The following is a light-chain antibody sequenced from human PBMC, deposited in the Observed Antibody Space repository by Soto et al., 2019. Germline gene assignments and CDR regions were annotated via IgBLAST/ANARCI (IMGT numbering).Light chain of an antibody. CDR1: NIGSKS. CDR3: QVWDSSSDRVI. V-gene: IGLV3-21*04. J-gene: IGLJ2*01. Sequence: SYELTQPPSVSVAPGKTARITCGGNNIGSKSVHWYQQQPGQAPVLVIYSDSDRPSGIPERFSGSNSGNTPTLTISRVEAGEEADYYCQVWDSSSDRVIFGGGTKLTVL. CDR2: SDS.